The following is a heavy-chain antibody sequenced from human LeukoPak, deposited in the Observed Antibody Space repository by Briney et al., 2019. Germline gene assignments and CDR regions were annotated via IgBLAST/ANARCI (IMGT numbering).Heavy chain of an antibody. Sequence: GGTLRLSCAASGFTFSSYGMSWVRQAPGKGLEWVSYISSSGSTIYYADSVKGRFTISRDNAKNSLYLQMNSLRAEDTALYYCARAGSPNHDAFDIWGQGTMVTVSS. J-gene: IGHJ3*02. CDR3: ARAGSPNHDAFDI. V-gene: IGHV3-48*04. D-gene: IGHD3-10*01. CDR1: GFTFSSYG. CDR2: ISSSGSTI.